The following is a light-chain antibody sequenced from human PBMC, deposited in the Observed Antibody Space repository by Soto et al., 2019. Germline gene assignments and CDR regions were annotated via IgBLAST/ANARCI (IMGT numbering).Light chain of an antibody. V-gene: IGLV4-69*01. CDR3: QTCGTGRMGV. CDR2: LNSDGSH. CDR1: SGHSSYT. Sequence: QSVLTQSPSASASLGASVKLTCTLSSGHSSYTIAWHQQQPEKGPRYLMKLNSDGSHTKGDGIPDRFSGSSSGAERYLTISSLQSEDEADYYCQTCGTGRMGVFGGGTKVTVL. J-gene: IGLJ2*01.